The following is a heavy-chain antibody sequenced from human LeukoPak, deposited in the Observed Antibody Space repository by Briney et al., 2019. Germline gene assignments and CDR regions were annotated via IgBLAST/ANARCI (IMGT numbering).Heavy chain of an antibody. CDR1: GGSISSSRYY. V-gene: IGHV4-39*02. D-gene: IGHD7-27*01. CDR2: IFYSGNN. J-gene: IGHJ4*02. Sequence: SETLSLTCTVSGGSISSSRYYWAWVRQPPGEGLEWIASIFYSGNNYYKTSLKSRAIIPVDTSKNHFSVKLTSVTAADTPLYYCARLVSLTGGLDNCGQGTLVTVSS. CDR3: ARLVSLTGGLDN.